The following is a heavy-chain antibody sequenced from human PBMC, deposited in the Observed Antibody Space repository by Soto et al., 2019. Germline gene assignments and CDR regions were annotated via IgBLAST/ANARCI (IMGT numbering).Heavy chain of an antibody. CDR1: GGSISSSSYY. V-gene: IGHV4-39*07. D-gene: IGHD3-10*01. Sequence: SETLSLTCTVSGGSISSSSYYWGWIRQPPGKGLEWIGSIYYSGSTNYNPSLKSRVTISVDTSKNQFSLKLSSVTAADTAVYYCARSPPGGSGSYYNVVRWFDPWGQGTLVTVSS. CDR3: ARSPPGGSGSYYNVVRWFDP. J-gene: IGHJ5*02. CDR2: IYYSGST.